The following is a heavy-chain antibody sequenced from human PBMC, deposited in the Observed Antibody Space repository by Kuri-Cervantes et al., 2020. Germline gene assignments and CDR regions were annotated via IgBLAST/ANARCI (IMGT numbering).Heavy chain of an antibody. V-gene: IGHV4-61*02. CDR1: GDSISSGSYH. CDR3: ARERGTLRGDAFDL. Sequence: SETLSLTCTVSGDSISSGSYHWTWIRQPAGKGLEWIGRIYPNGNTYYNPSLQSRVTMSVDTSENQFSLKLSSVAAIDTAVYFCARERGTLRGDAFDLWGQGTMVTVSS. CDR2: IYPNGNT. J-gene: IGHJ3*01. D-gene: IGHD1-26*01.